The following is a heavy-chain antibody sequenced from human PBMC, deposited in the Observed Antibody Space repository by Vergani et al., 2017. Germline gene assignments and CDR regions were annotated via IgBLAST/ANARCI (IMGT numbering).Heavy chain of an antibody. D-gene: IGHD2-15*01. Sequence: QVQLQESGPGLVKPSETLSLTCTVSGGSISSGSYYWSWIRQPAGKGLEWIGRIDTSGSTNYNPSLKSRITMSVDTSKNQFSLKVSSVTAADTAVYYCTRHWAVVAANNWFDPWGQGTLVTVSS. J-gene: IGHJ5*02. CDR2: IDTSGST. CDR3: TRHWAVVAANNWFDP. CDR1: GGSISSGSYY. V-gene: IGHV4-61*02.